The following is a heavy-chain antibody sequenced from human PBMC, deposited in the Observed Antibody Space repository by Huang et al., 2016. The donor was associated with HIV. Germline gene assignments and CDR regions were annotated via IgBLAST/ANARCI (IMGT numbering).Heavy chain of an antibody. CDR2: RRQDESEK. D-gene: IGHD7-27*01. V-gene: IGHV3-7*01. CDR1: GFPFSSYW. J-gene: IGHJ4*02. CDR3: ATGLGSFDY. Sequence: EVQLVESGGGLVQPGGSLRLSCEASGFPFSSYWMSGVGQAPGKGLEWVANRRQDESEKYYVDSVKGRFTISRDNAKNSLYLQMNSLRAEDTAVYYCATGLGSFDYWGQGSLVTVSS.